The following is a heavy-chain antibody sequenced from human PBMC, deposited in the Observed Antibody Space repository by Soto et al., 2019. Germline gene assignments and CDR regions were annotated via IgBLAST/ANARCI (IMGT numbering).Heavy chain of an antibody. J-gene: IGHJ5*02. Sequence: SETLSLTCAVSGGSISSSNWWSWVRQPPGKGLEWIGEIYHSGSTNYNPSLKSRVTISVDKSKNQFSLKLSSVTAADTAVYYCAREGSYGSGQNWFDPWGQGTLVTVSS. CDR2: IYHSGST. CDR1: GGSISSSNW. D-gene: IGHD3-10*01. CDR3: AREGSYGSGQNWFDP. V-gene: IGHV4-4*02.